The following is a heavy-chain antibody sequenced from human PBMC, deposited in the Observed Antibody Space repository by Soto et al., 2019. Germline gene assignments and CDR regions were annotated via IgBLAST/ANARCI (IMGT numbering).Heavy chain of an antibody. CDR2: ISGSGGST. V-gene: IGHV3-23*01. D-gene: IGHD2-21*02. Sequence: VQLLESGGGLVQPGGSLRLSCAASGFTFSSYAMSWVRQAPGKGLEWVSAISGSGGSTYYADSVKGRFTISRDNSKNTLYLQMNSLRAEDTAVYYCAKGVVTASYYYYGMDVWGQGTTVTVSS. CDR3: AKGVVTASYYYYGMDV. J-gene: IGHJ6*02. CDR1: GFTFSSYA.